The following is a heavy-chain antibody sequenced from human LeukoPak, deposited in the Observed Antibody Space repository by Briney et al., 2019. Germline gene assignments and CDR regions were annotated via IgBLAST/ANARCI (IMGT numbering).Heavy chain of an antibody. J-gene: IGHJ4*02. CDR3: ASYVLEMATIEDAASKFDY. V-gene: IGHV3-48*01. Sequence: PGGSLRLSCAASGFIFSTYSMNWVRQAPGKGLEWVSYISSSSSTIYYAGSVKGRFTISRDNAENSLYLQMNNLGAEDTAVYYCASYVLEMATIEDAASKFDYWGQGTLVTVSS. CDR1: GFIFSTYS. CDR2: ISSSSSTI. D-gene: IGHD5-24*01.